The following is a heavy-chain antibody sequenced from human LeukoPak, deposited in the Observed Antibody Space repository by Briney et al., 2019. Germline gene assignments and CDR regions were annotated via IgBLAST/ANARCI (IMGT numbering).Heavy chain of an antibody. D-gene: IGHD1-7*01. CDR2: INSDGSST. Sequence: GGSLRLSCAASGFTFSSYGMSWVRQAPGKGLVWVSRINSDGSSTSYADSVKGRFTISRDNAKNTLYLQMNSLRAEDTAVYYCARTWYNWNYMVWGQGTLVTVSS. CDR1: GFTFSSYG. CDR3: ARTWYNWNYMV. V-gene: IGHV3-74*01. J-gene: IGHJ4*02.